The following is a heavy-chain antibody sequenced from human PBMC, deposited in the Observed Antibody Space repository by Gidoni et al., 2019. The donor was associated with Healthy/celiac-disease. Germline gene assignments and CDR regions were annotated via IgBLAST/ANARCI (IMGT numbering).Heavy chain of an antibody. J-gene: IGHJ4*02. CDR2: IYYSGST. Sequence: QLQLPESGPGLVKPSETLSLTCTVSGCSISSSSYYWGWIRQPPGKGLEWIGSIYYSGSTYYNPSLKSRVTISVDTSKNQFSLKLSSVTAADTAVYYCARLGRAAAFDYWGQGTLVTVSS. CDR1: GCSISSSSYY. V-gene: IGHV4-39*01. D-gene: IGHD6-13*01. CDR3: ARLGRAAAFDY.